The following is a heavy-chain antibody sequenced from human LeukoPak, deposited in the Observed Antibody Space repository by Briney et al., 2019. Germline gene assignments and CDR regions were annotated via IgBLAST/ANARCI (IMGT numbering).Heavy chain of an antibody. CDR2: IHYSGTT. V-gene: IGHV4-59*08. CDR1: RGSLSSYY. D-gene: IGHD6-13*01. J-gene: IGHJ5*02. CDR3: ARQPSDSWDGWFDP. Sequence: SETLSLTCTVFRGSLSSYYWSWIRQPPGKGLEWIGYIHYSGTTNYNPSLKSRLTVSVDTSKNQFSLKLTSVTAADTAVYYCARQPSDSWDGWFDPWGQGTLVTVSS.